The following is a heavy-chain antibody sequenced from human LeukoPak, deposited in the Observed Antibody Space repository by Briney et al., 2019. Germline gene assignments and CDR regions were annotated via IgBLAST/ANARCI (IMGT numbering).Heavy chain of an antibody. CDR1: GGSFSGYY. D-gene: IGHD3-10*01. CDR3: ARAGPTDY. CDR2: INHSGST. J-gene: IGHJ4*02. Sequence: PSETLSLTYAVYGGSFSGYYWSWIRQPPGKGLEWIGEINHSGSTNYNPSLKSRVTISVDTSKNQFSLKLSSVTAADTAVYYCARAGPTDYWGQGTLVTVSS. V-gene: IGHV4-34*01.